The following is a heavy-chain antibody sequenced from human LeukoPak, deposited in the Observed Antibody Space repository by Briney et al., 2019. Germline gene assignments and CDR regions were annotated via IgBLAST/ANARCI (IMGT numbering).Heavy chain of an antibody. D-gene: IGHD4-17*01. CDR3: AKSPYADYVHWFDP. V-gene: IGHV3-23*01. CDR2: ISGSGGTT. CDR1: GFTSSSYA. Sequence: GGSLRLSCTASGFTSSSYAMSWVRQAPGKGLEWVSGISGSGGTTYYADSVKGRFTISRDNSKNTLYLQMNSLRAEDTAVYYCAKSPYADYVHWFDPWGQGTLVTVSS. J-gene: IGHJ5*02.